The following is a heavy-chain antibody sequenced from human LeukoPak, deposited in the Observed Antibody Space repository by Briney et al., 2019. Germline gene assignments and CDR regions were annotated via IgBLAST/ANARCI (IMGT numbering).Heavy chain of an antibody. V-gene: IGHV4-34*01. CDR1: GGSFSGYY. CDR3: ATHHPTGYFDY. D-gene: IGHD1-1*01. Sequence: PSETLSLTCAVYGGSFSGYYWSWIRQPPGKGLEWIGEINHSGSTNYNPSLKSRVTISVDTSKNQFSLKLSSVTAADTAVYYCATHHPTGYFDYWGQGTLVTVSS. CDR2: INHSGST. J-gene: IGHJ4*02.